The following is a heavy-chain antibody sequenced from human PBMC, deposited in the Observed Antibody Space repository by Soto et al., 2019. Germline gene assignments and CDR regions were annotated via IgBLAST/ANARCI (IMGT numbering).Heavy chain of an antibody. CDR3: ASHSFSGSYPPLYYYYGMDV. CDR1: GGSISSYY. CDR2: IYYSGST. V-gene: IGHV4-59*01. J-gene: IGHJ6*02. Sequence: SETLSLTCTVSGGSISSYYWSWIRQPPGKGLEWIGYIYYSGSTNYNPSLKSRVTISVDTSKNQLSLKLSSVTAADTAVYYCASHSFSGSYPPLYYYYGMDVWGQGTTVTVSS. D-gene: IGHD1-26*01.